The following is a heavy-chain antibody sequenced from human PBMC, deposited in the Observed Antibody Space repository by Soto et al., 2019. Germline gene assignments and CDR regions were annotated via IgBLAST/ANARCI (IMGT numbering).Heavy chain of an antibody. V-gene: IGHV1-18*01. CDR3: EKDRASNSWPARDV. D-gene: IGHD2-2*01. Sequence: QVHLVQSGAEVKKPGASVNVSCKTSGYTFTRNGISWVRQAPGQGLEWMGWISPNSGNTRYAQKLQDRVSMTTDTHASTAYMELRSLRSDDTAVYYSEKDRASNSWPARDVWGPGTTVTV. J-gene: IGHJ6*02. CDR2: ISPNSGNT. CDR1: GYTFTRNG.